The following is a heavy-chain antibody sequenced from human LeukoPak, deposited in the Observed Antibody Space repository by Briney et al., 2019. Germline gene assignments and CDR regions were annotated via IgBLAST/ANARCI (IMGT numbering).Heavy chain of an antibody. V-gene: IGHV4-38-2*02. CDR2: IYHSGST. CDR3: ARDLDCSGGTCYFDP. CDR1: GYSISSGFF. Sequence: SETLSLTCAVSGYSISSGFFWAWMRQSPGKGLEWIGSIYHSGSTFYNPSLKGRVTISIDRSNNQFSLRLSSVTAADTAVYYCARDLDCSGGTCYFDPWGQGTLVTVSS. D-gene: IGHD2-15*01. J-gene: IGHJ5*02.